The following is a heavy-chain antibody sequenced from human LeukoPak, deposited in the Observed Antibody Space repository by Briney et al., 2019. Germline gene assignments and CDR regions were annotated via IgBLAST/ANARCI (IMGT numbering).Heavy chain of an antibody. J-gene: IGHJ4*02. Sequence: ASVKVSCKASGYTFTGYYMHWVRQAPGQGLEWMGWINPNSGGTNYAQKFQGRVTMTRDTSISTAYMELSRLRSDDAAVYYCARDPLAGRIEYSSGWYVFNYFDYWGQGTLVTVSS. CDR2: INPNSGGT. V-gene: IGHV1-2*02. CDR1: GYTFTGYY. CDR3: ARDPLAGRIEYSSGWYVFNYFDY. D-gene: IGHD6-19*01.